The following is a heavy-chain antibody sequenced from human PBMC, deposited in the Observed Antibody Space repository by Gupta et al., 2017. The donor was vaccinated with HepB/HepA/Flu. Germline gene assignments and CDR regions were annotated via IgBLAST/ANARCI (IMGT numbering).Heavy chain of an antibody. Sequence: QVELVQSGAAVQKPGSSVKVPCKASGGAFSSYAISGVRQAPGQGLEWMGGIIHIFGKANDAQKVQGRVTITADETTSTAYMEMRRMSSEDTAVYYCASRCQLTGGAFDIWGQGTMVTVSS. CDR3: ASRCQLTGGAFDI. D-gene: IGHD7-27*01. CDR1: GGAFSSYA. V-gene: IGHV1-69*01. J-gene: IGHJ3*02. CDR2: IIHIFGKA.